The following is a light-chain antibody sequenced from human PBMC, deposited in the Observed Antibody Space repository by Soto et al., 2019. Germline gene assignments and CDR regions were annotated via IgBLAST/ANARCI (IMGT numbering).Light chain of an antibody. CDR2: GAS. Sequence: EIVLTQSPGTLSLSPGERATLSCRASQSVRSNDLAWYQQKPGQAPRLLISGASSRAAGIPDRISGSGSGTDFTLTISRLEPEDFAVYYCQQYGNLLTFGGGTKVEIK. V-gene: IGKV3-20*01. CDR3: QQYGNLLT. CDR1: QSVRSND. J-gene: IGKJ4*01.